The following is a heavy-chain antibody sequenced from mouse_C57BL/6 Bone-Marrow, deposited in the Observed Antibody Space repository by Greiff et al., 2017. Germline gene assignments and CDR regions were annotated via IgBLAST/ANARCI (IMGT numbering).Heavy chain of an antibody. V-gene: IGHV5-4*01. CDR2: ISDGGSYT. CDR1: GFTFSSYA. D-gene: IGHD2-5*01. J-gene: IGHJ3*01. Sequence: EVHLVESGGGLVKPGGSLTLSCAASGFTFSSYAMSWVRQTPEKRLEWVATISDGGSYTYYPDNVKGRFTISRDNAKNNLYLQMSHLKSEDTAMYYCARVSNYGFAYWGQGTLVTVSA. CDR3: ARVSNYGFAY.